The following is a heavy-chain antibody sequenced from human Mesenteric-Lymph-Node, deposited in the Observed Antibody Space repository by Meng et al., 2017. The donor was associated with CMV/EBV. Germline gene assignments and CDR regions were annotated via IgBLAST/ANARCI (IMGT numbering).Heavy chain of an antibody. Sequence: VRRPLCGSVLLNSSEALSPHCEVYGGPLGSIYGSVIRPTSVKWLEWNGEINHSGSNNYNPSLKSRVTKSVDTSKNQFSLKLSSVTAADTAVYYCARHQRWLKSEGGFNYWGQGTLVTVSS. CDR2: INHSGSN. CDR3: ARHQRWLKSEGGFNY. CDR1: GGPLGSIY. J-gene: IGHJ4*02. D-gene: IGHD4-23*01. V-gene: IGHV4-34*01.